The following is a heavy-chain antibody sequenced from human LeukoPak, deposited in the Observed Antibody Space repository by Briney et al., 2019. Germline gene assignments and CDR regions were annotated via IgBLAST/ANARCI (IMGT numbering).Heavy chain of an antibody. CDR2: IYYSGST. V-gene: IGHV4-59*01. Sequence: SETLSLTCTVSGGYISSYYWSWIRQPPGKGLEWIGYIYYSGSTNYNPSLKSRVTISVDTSKNQFSLKLSSVTAADTAVYYCARASNGYETPDDYWGQGTLVTVSS. CDR3: ARASNGYETPDDY. J-gene: IGHJ4*02. CDR1: GGYISSYY. D-gene: IGHD5-12*01.